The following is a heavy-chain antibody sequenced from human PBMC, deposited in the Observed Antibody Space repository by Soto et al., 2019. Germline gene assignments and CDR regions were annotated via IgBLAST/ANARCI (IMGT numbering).Heavy chain of an antibody. CDR2: MNPNSGNT. CDR3: AKERAHGCYWFDS. J-gene: IGHJ5*01. CDR1: GYTFTSFD. Sequence: GASVKVSCKASGYTFTSFDIQWVRQAPGQGPEWMGWMNPNSGNTGYAQKFQGRVTMTRDTSITTAYMELRSLTSEDTAIYYCAKERAHGCYWFDSWGQGTPGTVSS. V-gene: IGHV1-8*01. D-gene: IGHD2-2*01.